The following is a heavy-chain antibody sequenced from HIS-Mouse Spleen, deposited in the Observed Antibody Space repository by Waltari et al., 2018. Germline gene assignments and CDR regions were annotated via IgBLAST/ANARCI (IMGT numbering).Heavy chain of an antibody. V-gene: IGHV2-70*15. CDR3: ARIQAGKLELPFDC. D-gene: IGHD1-7*01. CDR1: GFSLRTSGMC. CDR2: IDWDDDK. J-gene: IGHJ4*02. Sequence: QVTLRESGPALVKPTQTLTLTCTFSGFSLRTSGMCVSWIRQPPGKALEWLARIDWDDDKYYSTYLKTRLTISKDTSKNQVVLTMTNMDPVDTATYYCARIQAGKLELPFDCWGQGTLVTVSS.